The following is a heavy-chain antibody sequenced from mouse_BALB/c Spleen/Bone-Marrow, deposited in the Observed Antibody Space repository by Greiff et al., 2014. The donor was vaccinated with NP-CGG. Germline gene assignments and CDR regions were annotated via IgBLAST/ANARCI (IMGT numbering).Heavy chain of an antibody. Sequence: VQLQQSGAELVKPGASVKLSCKSSGYTFTSYYMYWVKQRPGQGLERIGGINPSNGDTNYNEKFKSKATLTVDKSSSTAYMQLSSLTSEDSAVYYCTREGTFFAYWGQGTLVTVSA. CDR1: GYTFTSYY. J-gene: IGHJ3*01. D-gene: IGHD3-3*01. V-gene: IGHV1S81*02. CDR3: TREGTFFAY. CDR2: INPSNGDT.